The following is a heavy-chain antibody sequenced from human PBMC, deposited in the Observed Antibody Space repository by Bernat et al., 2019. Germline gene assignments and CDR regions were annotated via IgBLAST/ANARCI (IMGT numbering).Heavy chain of an antibody. Sequence: QLQLQESGPGLVKPSETLSLTCTVSGGSISSSSYYWGWIRQPPGKGLEWIGSIYYSGSTYYNPSLKSRVTISGETSKNQFSLKLSSVTAADTAVYYCARLNIGATTFDYWGQGNLVTGSP. D-gene: IGHD5-12*01. CDR3: ARLNIGATTFDY. J-gene: IGHJ4*02. CDR2: IYYSGST. V-gene: IGHV4-39*01. CDR1: GGSISSSSYY.